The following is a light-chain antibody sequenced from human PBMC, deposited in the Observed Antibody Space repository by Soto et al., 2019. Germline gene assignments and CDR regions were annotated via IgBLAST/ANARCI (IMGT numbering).Light chain of an antibody. CDR3: QQYNNWWT. V-gene: IGKV3-15*01. CDR2: GAS. CDR1: QSVSSS. Sequence: EIVMTQSPATLSVSPGERATLSCRASQSVSSSLAWYQQKPGQAPRLLIYGASTRATGIPARFSGTGSGTELTLTISSLQSEDFAVYYCQQYNNWWTFGQGAKVDIK. J-gene: IGKJ1*01.